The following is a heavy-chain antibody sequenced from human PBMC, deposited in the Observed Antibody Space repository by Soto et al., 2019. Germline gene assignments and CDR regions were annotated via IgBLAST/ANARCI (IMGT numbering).Heavy chain of an antibody. CDR2: VSASGLNT. D-gene: IGHD3-22*01. V-gene: IGHV3-23*01. CDR1: GFTFSTYA. CDR3: ARDRGVRFTMTVEVIPNDAFDI. J-gene: IGHJ3*02. Sequence: TGGSLRLSCAASGFTFSTYAMAWVRQAPGKGLEWVSGVSASGLNTDYADPVKGRFYISRDNSKNTVSLHMNSLRAEDTALYYCARDRGVRFTMTVEVIPNDAFDIWGQGTMVTVSS.